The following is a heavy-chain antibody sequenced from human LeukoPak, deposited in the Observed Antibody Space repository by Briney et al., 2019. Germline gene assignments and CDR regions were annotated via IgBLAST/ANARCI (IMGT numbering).Heavy chain of an antibody. CDR1: GLTFSNYA. J-gene: IGHJ6*03. V-gene: IGHV3-23*01. CDR3: AEDPTYCSSSTCQFHYNYYMDA. CDR2: ISSSGGST. D-gene: IGHD2-2*01. Sequence: PGGSLRLSCVASGLTFSNYASSWVRQPPGKGLEWVSGISSSGGSTYYTDSVKGRFTISRDNSRNTVFLQINSLRAEDTAVYYCAEDPTYCSSSTCQFHYNYYMDAWGKGTTVTVSS.